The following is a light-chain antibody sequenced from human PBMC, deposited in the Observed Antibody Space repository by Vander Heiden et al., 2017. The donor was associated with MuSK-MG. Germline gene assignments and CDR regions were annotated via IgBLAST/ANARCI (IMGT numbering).Light chain of an antibody. CDR2: KVS. V-gene: IGKV1-5*03. J-gene: IGKJ1*01. CDR3: QQYNRDSPWT. CDR1: QSVSSR. Sequence: DIQMTQSPSTLSASVGDRVTITCRASQSVSSRLAWYQQKPGKAPKLLIYKVSNLESGVPSRFSGSGSGTEFTLTISSLQPDDFATYYCQQYNRDSPWTFGQGTKVEIK.